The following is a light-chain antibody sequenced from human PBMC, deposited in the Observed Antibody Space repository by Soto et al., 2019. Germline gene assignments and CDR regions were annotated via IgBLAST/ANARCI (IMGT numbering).Light chain of an antibody. CDR1: QSLGSAY. CDR3: QQYAASPFT. J-gene: IGKJ3*01. Sequence: EIVLTQAPGTLSLSPGERGTLSCRANQSLGSAYLAWYQQKPGQAPRLLIHGASSMAAAIPDRFSGSGSGTDYTLTISNLETEGFAVYYCQQYAASPFTFGPGTNVDAK. V-gene: IGKV3-20*01. CDR2: GAS.